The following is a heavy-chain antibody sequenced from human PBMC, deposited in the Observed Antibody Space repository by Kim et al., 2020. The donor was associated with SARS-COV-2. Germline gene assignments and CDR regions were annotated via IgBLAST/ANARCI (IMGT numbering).Heavy chain of an antibody. J-gene: IGHJ4*02. D-gene: IGHD2-15*01. CDR2: IYSGGSA. CDR1: GFTVNNNY. CDR3: ARGRVEARVIIDY. V-gene: IGHV3-53*01. Sequence: GGSLRLSCAASGFTVNNNYMSWVRQAPGQGLEWVSIIYSGGSAFYADSVKGRFTISRDNSKNTLYLQMNSLRPEDTAVYYCARGRVEARVIIDYWGQGTLVTVSS.